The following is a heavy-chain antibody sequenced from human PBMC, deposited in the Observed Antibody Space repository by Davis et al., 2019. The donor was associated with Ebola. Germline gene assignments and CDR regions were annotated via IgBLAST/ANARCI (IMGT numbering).Heavy chain of an antibody. CDR2: GTSADT. V-gene: IGHV3-23*01. CDR3: VRDPALVVTGGGWFFGL. CDR1: GFTFSTYV. Sequence: PGGSLRLSCSASGFTFSTYVMSWVRLAPGKGLEWVSTYGTSADTYYADSVKGRFTISRDNSKNTLYLQMNSLRAEDTAVYYCVRDPALVVTGGGWFFGLWGRGTLVTVSS. J-gene: IGHJ2*01. D-gene: IGHD2-21*02.